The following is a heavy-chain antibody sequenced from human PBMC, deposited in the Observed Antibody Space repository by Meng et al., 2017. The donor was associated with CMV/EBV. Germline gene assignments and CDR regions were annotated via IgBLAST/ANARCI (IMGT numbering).Heavy chain of an antibody. V-gene: IGHV4-31*02. J-gene: IGHJ4*02. Sequence: GSISSGGDYWSWIRQHPGKGLEWIGYIYYSGSTYYNPSLKSRVTISVDTSKNQFSLKLSSVTAADTAVYYCARDACNSSTSCYYFDYWGQGTLVTVSS. CDR2: IYYSGST. D-gene: IGHD2-2*01. CDR3: ARDACNSSTSCYYFDY. CDR1: GSISSGGDY.